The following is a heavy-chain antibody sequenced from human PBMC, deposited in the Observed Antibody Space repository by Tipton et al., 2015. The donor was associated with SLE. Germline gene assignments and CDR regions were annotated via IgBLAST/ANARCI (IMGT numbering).Heavy chain of an antibody. V-gene: IGHV3-23*04. CDR2: ISGGGGST. CDR1: GFTFSSYA. CDR3: AKFEKTTDFYLDS. J-gene: IGHJ4*02. D-gene: IGHD1/OR15-1a*01. Sequence: VQLVQSGGGLIQSGGPLRLSCATSGFTFSSYALSWVRRAPGKGLEWVSAISGGGGSTYYADFVKGRFSISIDKSKKTLFLQMNSLRVDDTATYYCAKFEKTTDFYLDSWGQGTLVSVSS.